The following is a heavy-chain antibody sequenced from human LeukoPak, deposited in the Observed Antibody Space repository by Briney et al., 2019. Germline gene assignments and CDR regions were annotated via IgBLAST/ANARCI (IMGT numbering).Heavy chain of an antibody. J-gene: IGHJ4*02. D-gene: IGHD3-3*01. V-gene: IGHV3-23*01. Sequence: GGSLRLSCVGSGFTLSNYSMNWVRQAPGKGLEWVSLITGSGGTTPYADSVKGRFTISRDNSKNTLYLQMNSLRAEDTAVYYCAKVGYYDFWNGYFSRFDSWGQGTLVTVSS. CDR1: GFTLSNYS. CDR3: AKVGYYDFWNGYFSRFDS. CDR2: ITGSGGTT.